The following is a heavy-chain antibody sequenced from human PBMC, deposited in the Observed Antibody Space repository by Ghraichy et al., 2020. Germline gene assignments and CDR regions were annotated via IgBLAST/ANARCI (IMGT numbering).Heavy chain of an antibody. CDR3: ANTGTLSTYHFNMDV. J-gene: IGHJ6*02. Sequence: GGSLRLSCAASGFTFSSYAMSWVRQAPGKGLECVSAISGNGGITYYVDSVRGRFTISRDNSKNTVFLQMNSLRVEDTAVYYCANTGTLSTYHFNMDVWGQGTTVTVS. CDR2: ISGNGGIT. D-gene: IGHD1-1*01. V-gene: IGHV3-23*01. CDR1: GFTFSSYA.